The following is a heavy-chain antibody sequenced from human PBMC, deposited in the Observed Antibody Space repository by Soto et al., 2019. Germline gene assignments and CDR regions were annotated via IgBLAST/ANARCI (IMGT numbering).Heavy chain of an antibody. CDR1: GFTFSSYA. D-gene: IGHD2-2*01. V-gene: IGHV3-23*01. J-gene: IGHJ4*02. Sequence: PGGSLRLSCAASGFTFSSYAMSWVRQAPGKGLEWVSAISGSAGSTYYADSVKGRFTISTDNSKNTLYLQMNSLRAEDTAVYYCAKDTWDCSSTSCLGYYFDYWGQGPLVTVSS. CDR3: AKDTWDCSSTSCLGYYFDY. CDR2: ISGSAGST.